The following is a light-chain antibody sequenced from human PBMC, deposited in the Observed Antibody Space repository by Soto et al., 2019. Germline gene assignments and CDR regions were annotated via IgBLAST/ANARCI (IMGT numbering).Light chain of an antibody. CDR1: QSVSSST. CDR2: GAA. Sequence: EIVLTQSPGTLSLSPGERATLACRASQSVSSSTLAWYQQKPGQALRLLIYGAATRATGIPDRFSGSGSGTDFTLTISRLEPEDLAVYYCQQYGGSPWTFGQGTKVEVK. J-gene: IGKJ1*01. CDR3: QQYGGSPWT. V-gene: IGKV3-20*01.